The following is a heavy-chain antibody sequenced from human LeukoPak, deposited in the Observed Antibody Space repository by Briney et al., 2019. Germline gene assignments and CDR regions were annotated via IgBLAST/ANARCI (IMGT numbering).Heavy chain of an antibody. D-gene: IGHD2-15*01. CDR2: TYTGAGR. Sequence: PGGSLGLSCAASGFTFSSYAMHWVRQAPGKGLEWVSTTYTGAGRYYADSVKGRFTISTDSSGNTLWLQMDSLRAEDTAVYYCARVQGSGLYRWFWGQGTLVTVSS. J-gene: IGHJ4*02. CDR1: GFTFSSYA. CDR3: ARVQGSGLYRWF. V-gene: IGHV3-66*01.